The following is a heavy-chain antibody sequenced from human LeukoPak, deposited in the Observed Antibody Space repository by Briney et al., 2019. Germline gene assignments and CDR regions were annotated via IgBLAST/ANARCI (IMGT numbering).Heavy chain of an antibody. V-gene: IGHV3-23*01. J-gene: IGHJ4*02. CDR3: AKDRSSYDLLTGYYFDC. CDR1: GLTFSSYA. Sequence: GGSLRLSCAASGLTFSSYAMSWVRQAPGKGLEWVSSISGSGGSTYYADSVKGRFTISRDNSKNTLYLQMNSLRAEDPAVYYCAKDRSSYDLLTGYYFDCWGQGTLVTVSS. CDR2: ISGSGGST. D-gene: IGHD3-9*01.